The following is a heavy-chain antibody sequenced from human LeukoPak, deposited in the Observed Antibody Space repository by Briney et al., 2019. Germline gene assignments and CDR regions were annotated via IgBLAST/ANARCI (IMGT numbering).Heavy chain of an antibody. CDR2: IWYDGSNK. D-gene: IGHD2-2*02. Sequence: GRSLRLSCAASGFTFSSYGMHWVRQAPGKGLEWVAAIWYDGSNKYYADSVKGRFTISRDNPKNTLYLQMNSLRAEDTAVYYCARDGSQLLYGVLRYYFDYWGQGTLVTVSS. V-gene: IGHV3-33*01. CDR3: ARDGSQLLYGVLRYYFDY. CDR1: GFTFSSYG. J-gene: IGHJ4*02.